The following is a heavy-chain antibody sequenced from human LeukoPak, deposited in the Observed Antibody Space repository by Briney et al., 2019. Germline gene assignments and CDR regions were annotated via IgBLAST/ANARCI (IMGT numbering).Heavy chain of an antibody. Sequence: GGSLRLSCAASGFTFSSYAMSWVRQAPGKGLEWVSAISGSGGSTYYADSVKGRFTISRDNSKITLYLQMNSVRAEDTAVYYCAKSVRESWVAAAGFDPWGQGTLVTVSS. D-gene: IGHD6-13*01. J-gene: IGHJ5*02. V-gene: IGHV3-23*01. CDR3: AKSVRESWVAAAGFDP. CDR2: ISGSGGST. CDR1: GFTFSSYA.